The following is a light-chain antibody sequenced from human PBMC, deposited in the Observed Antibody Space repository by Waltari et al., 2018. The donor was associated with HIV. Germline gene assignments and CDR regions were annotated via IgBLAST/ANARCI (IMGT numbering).Light chain of an antibody. CDR3: HQSSGLPRT. CDR1: QSIGSS. Sequence: EIVLTQSPDFQSVTPKAKVTITFRASQSIGSSLHWYQQKPGQSPKLLIKYASQTFSGVPSRFSGSKSGTEFNHTSSSLAPGDAATYVCHQSSGLPRTFGQGTKVEI. CDR2: YAS. V-gene: IGKV6-21*01. J-gene: IGKJ1*01.